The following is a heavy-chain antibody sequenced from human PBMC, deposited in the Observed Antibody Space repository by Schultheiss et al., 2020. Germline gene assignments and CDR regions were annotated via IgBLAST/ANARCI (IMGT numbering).Heavy chain of an antibody. CDR1: GYTFTGYY. D-gene: IGHD2-2*01. Sequence: ASVKGSCKASGYTFTGYYMHWVRQAPGQGLEWMGWINPNSGGTNYAQKFQGWVTMTRDTSISTAYMELSRLRSDDTAVYYCARGGATPEDIVVVPAATAPARYYYYGMDVWGQGTTVTVSS. V-gene: IGHV1-2*04. J-gene: IGHJ6*02. CDR3: ARGGATPEDIVVVPAATAPARYYYYGMDV. CDR2: INPNSGGT.